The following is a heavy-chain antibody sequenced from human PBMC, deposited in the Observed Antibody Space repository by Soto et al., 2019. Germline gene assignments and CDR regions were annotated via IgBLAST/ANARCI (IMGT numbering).Heavy chain of an antibody. Sequence: PGGSLRLSCAASGFTFSDYYMSWVRQAPGKGLEWVSYISSSGSTIYYADSVKGRFTISRDNAKNSLYLQMNSLRAEDTAVYYCASPYGSGSYYNEPNYYYYYYGMDVWGQGTTVTVSS. D-gene: IGHD3-10*01. CDR3: ASPYGSGSYYNEPNYYYYYYGMDV. CDR2: ISSSGSTI. V-gene: IGHV3-11*01. CDR1: GFTFSDYY. J-gene: IGHJ6*02.